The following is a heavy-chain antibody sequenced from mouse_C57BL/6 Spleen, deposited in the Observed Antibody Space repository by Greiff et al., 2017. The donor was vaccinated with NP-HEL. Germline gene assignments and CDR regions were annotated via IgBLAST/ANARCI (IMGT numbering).Heavy chain of an antibody. D-gene: IGHD1-1*02. CDR2: IDPSDSYT. Sequence: QVQLQQSGAELVKPGASVKLSCKASGYTFTSYWMQWVKQRPGQGLEWIGEIDPSDSYTNYNQKFKGKATLTVDTSSSTAYMQLSSLTSEDSAVYYCARRWLGYYAMDYWGQGTSVTVSS. CDR1: GYTFTSYW. V-gene: IGHV1-50*01. CDR3: ARRWLGYYAMDY. J-gene: IGHJ4*01.